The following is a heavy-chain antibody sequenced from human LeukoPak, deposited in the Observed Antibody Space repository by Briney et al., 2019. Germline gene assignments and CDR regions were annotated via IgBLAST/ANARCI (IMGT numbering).Heavy chain of an antibody. CDR3: ARDESEFDY. CDR2: ISYSGST. J-gene: IGHJ4*02. CDR1: GGSITVYY. V-gene: IGHV4-59*12. Sequence: SETLSLTCSVSGGSITVYYWNWIRQSPGKGLEWIGSISYSGSTNYNPSLKSRVTISIDTSKNRFSLKVSSVIAADTAVYFCARDESEFDYWGQGTLVTVSS.